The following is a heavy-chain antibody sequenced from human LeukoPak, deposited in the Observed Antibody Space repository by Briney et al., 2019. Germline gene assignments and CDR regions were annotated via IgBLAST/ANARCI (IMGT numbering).Heavy chain of an antibody. V-gene: IGHV3-30*03. CDR2: ISYDGSNK. CDR3: ARNSRYDYIWGSYREYFDY. J-gene: IGHJ4*02. D-gene: IGHD3-16*02. Sequence: PGGSLRLSCAASGFTFSSYGMHWVRQAPGKGLEWVAVISYDGSNKYYADSVKGRFTISRDNSKNTLYLQMNSLRAEDTAVYYCARNSRYDYIWGSYREYFDYWGQGTLVTVSS. CDR1: GFTFSSYG.